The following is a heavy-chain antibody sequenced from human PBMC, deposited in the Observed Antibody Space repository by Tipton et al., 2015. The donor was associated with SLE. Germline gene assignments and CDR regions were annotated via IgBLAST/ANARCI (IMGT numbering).Heavy chain of an antibody. D-gene: IGHD5-24*01. V-gene: IGHV1-69*09. CDR2: IIPILGIA. CDR3: ARDLDDGYNN. Sequence: QVQLVQSGPEVKKPGSSVKVSCKASGGTFSSYAISWVRQAPGQGLEWMGRIIPILGIANYAQKFQGRVTITADKSTSSAYMELSSLRSEDTAVYYCARDLDDGYNNWGQGTLVTVSS. CDR1: GGTFSSYA. J-gene: IGHJ4*02.